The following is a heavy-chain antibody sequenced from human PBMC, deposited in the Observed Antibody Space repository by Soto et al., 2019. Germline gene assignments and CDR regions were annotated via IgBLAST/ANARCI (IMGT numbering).Heavy chain of an antibody. V-gene: IGHV3-9*01. CDR1: GFTFDDYA. CDR2: ISWNSGSI. J-gene: IGHJ4*02. CDR3: ARKGYCSSTSCYVDY. D-gene: IGHD2-2*01. Sequence: PGGSLRLSCAASGFTFDDYAMHWVRQAPGKGLEWVSGISWNSGSIGYADSVKGRFTISRDNAKNSLYLQMNSLRAEDTALYYCARKGYCSSTSCYVDYWGQGTPVTVSS.